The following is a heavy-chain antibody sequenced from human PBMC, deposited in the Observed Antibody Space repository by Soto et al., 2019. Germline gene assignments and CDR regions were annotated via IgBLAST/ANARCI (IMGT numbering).Heavy chain of an antibody. CDR2: IYWDDDK. Sequence: QITLTESGPTRVKPTQTLTLTCTFSGLSLTTRPAGVGWVRQPPGKAPEWLGFIYWDDDKRYSPSLKSRLTITKDISRNQVVLARTNMDPVDTATYYCAHRRDYSGSWYEGTFDYWGQGTPVTVAS. J-gene: IGHJ4*02. CDR3: AHRRDYSGSWYEGTFDY. V-gene: IGHV2-5*02. CDR1: GLSLTTRPAG. D-gene: IGHD3-22*01.